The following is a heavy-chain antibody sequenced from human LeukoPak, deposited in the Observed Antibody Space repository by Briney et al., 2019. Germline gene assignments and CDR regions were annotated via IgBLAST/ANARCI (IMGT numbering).Heavy chain of an antibody. V-gene: IGHV7-4-1*02. CDR3: ASMAVAGPYYYYGMDV. J-gene: IGHJ6*02. CDR2: INTNTGNP. CDR1: GYTFTSYA. D-gene: IGHD6-19*01. Sequence: GASVKVSCKASGYTFTSYAMNWVRQAPGQGLEWMGWINTNTGNPTYAQGFTGRFVFSLDTSVSTAYLQISSLKAEDTAVYYCASMAVAGPYYYYGMDVWGQGTTVTVSS.